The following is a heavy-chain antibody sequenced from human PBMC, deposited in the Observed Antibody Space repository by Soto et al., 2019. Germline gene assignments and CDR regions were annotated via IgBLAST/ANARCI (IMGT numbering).Heavy chain of an antibody. CDR1: GYSFTSYW. CDR2: IYPGDSDT. Sequence: PGESLKISCKGSGYSFTSYWIGWVRQMPGKGLEWMGIIYPGDSDTRYSPSFQGQVTISADKSISTAYLQWGSLKASDTAMYYCARHEAYCSSTSCQLDAFDIWGQGTMVTVSS. V-gene: IGHV5-51*01. J-gene: IGHJ3*02. CDR3: ARHEAYCSSTSCQLDAFDI. D-gene: IGHD2-2*01.